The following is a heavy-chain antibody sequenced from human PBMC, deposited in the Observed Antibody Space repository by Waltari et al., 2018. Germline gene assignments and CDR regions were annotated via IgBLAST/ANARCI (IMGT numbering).Heavy chain of an antibody. J-gene: IGHJ4*02. D-gene: IGHD1-1*01. CDR2: VSYRGIT. Sequence: QVQLQESGPGLVKPSQTLTLTCTVSSGSISIPDYFWSWIRQAPGKGLEWIGSVSYRGITYYNPSLESRVTMSVDTSKNQFSLNLNSMTAADAAVYYYARTTFVRYFDYWGQGTLVTVSS. CDR3: ARTTFVRYFDY. V-gene: IGHV4-30-4*01. CDR1: SGSISIPDYF.